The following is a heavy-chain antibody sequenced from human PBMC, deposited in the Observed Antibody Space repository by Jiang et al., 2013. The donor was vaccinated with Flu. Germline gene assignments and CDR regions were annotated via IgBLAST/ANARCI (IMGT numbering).Heavy chain of an antibody. J-gene: IGHJ3*01. V-gene: IGHV4-59*01. CDR1: GGSIGAYY. Sequence: LLKPSETLSLTCTVSGGSIGAYYWSWIRQTPGQGLEWIAYVYNSIYTDYNPSLKSRVTISVDTSKKQVSLTMRSVTAADTAVYYCARDQGNTMSLDAFALWGQGTLVTVSS. D-gene: IGHD3-10*02. CDR2: VYNSIYT. CDR3: ARDQGNTMSLDAFAL.